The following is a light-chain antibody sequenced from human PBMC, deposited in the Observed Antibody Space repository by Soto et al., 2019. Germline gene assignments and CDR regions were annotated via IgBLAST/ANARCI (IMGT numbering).Light chain of an antibody. CDR2: MVS. J-gene: IGKJ1*01. CDR1: QTISTW. V-gene: IGKV1-5*03. CDR3: QQYNSYPWT. Sequence: DIQMTQSPSTLSASVGDSVTVTCRASQTISTWLAWYQQKPGKAPKFLIYMVSSLQSGVPSRFSGSGSGTEFTLTISSLQPDDFATYYCQQYNSYPWTFGQGTKVEIK.